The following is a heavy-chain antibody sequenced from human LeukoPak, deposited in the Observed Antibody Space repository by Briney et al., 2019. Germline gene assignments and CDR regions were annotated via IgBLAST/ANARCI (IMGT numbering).Heavy chain of an antibody. J-gene: IGHJ4*02. D-gene: IGHD6-6*01. CDR2: ISSSSSYI. Sequence: PGGSLRLSCAASGFTLSSYSMNWVRQAPGKGLEWVSSISSSSSYIYYADSVKGRFTISRDNAKNSLYLQMNSLRAEDTAVYYCARDLVSSAPIPYYFDYWGQGTLVTVSS. CDR1: GFTLSSYS. V-gene: IGHV3-21*01. CDR3: ARDLVSSAPIPYYFDY.